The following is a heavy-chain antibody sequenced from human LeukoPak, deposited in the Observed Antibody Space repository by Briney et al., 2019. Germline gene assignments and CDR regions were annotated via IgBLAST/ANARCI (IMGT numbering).Heavy chain of an antibody. CDR1: GFTFSSYS. J-gene: IGHJ3*02. V-gene: IGHV3-48*04. CDR3: ARRLGAGDDAFDI. CDR2: ISSSSSTI. D-gene: IGHD2-21*01. Sequence: PGGSLRLSCAASGFTFSSYSMNWVRQAPGKGLEWVSYISSSSSTIYYADSVKGRFTISRDNAKNSLYLQMNSLRAEDTAVYHCARRLGAGDDAFDIWGQGTMVTVSS.